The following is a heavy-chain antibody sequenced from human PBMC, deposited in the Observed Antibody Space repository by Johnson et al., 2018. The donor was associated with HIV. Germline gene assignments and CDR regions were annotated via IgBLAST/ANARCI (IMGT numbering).Heavy chain of an antibody. J-gene: IGHJ3*01. V-gene: IGHV3-11*04. CDR1: GFTFSDYY. Sequence: QVQLVESGGGLVKPGGSLRLSCAASGFTFSDYYMTWIRQTPGKGLEWVSYISSSGTTVYYADSVRGRFSISRDNTKHSLYLQMNSLRAEDTAVYYCAKRSYYYDSSGPPADAFDVWGQGAMVTVSS. CDR3: AKRSYYYDSSGPPADAFDV. CDR2: ISSSGTTV. D-gene: IGHD3-22*01.